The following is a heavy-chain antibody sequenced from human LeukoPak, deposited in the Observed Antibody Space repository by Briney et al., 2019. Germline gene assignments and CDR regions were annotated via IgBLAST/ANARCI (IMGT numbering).Heavy chain of an antibody. V-gene: IGHV4-30-4*01. D-gene: IGHD6-19*01. Sequence: PSETLSLTCTVSGGSISSGDYYWSWIRQHPGKGLEWIGYIYYSGSAYYNPALESRVAISLDTSKNQFSLNLGSVTAADTAVYYCARDNSPAGGWYAPRDWGQGTLVTVSS. J-gene: IGHJ4*02. CDR3: ARDNSPAGGWYAPRD. CDR2: IYYSGSA. CDR1: GGSISSGDYY.